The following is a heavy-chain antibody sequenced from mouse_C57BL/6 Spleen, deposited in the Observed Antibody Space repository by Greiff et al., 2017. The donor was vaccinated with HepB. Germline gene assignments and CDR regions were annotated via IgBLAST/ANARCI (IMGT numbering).Heavy chain of an antibody. CDR2: INPNNGGT. CDR3: ARRDGSSSAWFAY. Sequence: EVQLQHSGPELVKPGASVKIPCKASGYTFTDYNMDWVKQSHGKSLEWIGDINPNNGGTIYNQKFKGKATLTVDKSYSTAYMELRSLTSEDTAVYYSARRDGSSSAWFAYWGQGTLVTVSA. CDR1: GYTFTDYN. D-gene: IGHD1-1*01. J-gene: IGHJ3*01. V-gene: IGHV1-18*01.